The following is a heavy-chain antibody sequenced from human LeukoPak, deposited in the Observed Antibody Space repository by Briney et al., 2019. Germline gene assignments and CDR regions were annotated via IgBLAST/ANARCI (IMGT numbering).Heavy chain of an antibody. V-gene: IGHV4-4*09. J-gene: IGHJ4*02. Sequence: SETLSLTCTVSNGSISGYHWSWVRQPPGKGLEWIGYILTSGTTNYNPSHKSRLTISVDTSKNQFTLKLSSVTAADTAVYYCARLRVSGSYLYYFDYWGQGTLVTVSS. CDR2: ILTSGTT. CDR3: ARLRVSGSYLYYFDY. CDR1: NGSISGYH. D-gene: IGHD1-26*01.